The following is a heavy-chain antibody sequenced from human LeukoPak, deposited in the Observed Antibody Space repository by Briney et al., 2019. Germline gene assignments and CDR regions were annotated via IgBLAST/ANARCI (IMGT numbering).Heavy chain of an antibody. CDR2: ISSSGSTI. CDR1: GFTFSSYE. V-gene: IGHV3-48*03. Sequence: GGSLRLSCAASGFTFSSYEMNWVRQAPGKGPEWVSYISSSGSTIYYADSVKGRFTISRDNAKNSLYLQMNSLRAEDTAVYYCAKVAGATTRPYFDYWGQGTLVTVSS. CDR3: AKVAGATTRPYFDY. D-gene: IGHD1-26*01. J-gene: IGHJ4*02.